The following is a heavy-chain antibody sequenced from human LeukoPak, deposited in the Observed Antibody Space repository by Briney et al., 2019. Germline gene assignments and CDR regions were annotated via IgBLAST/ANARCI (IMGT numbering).Heavy chain of an antibody. Sequence: SVKASCKASGGTFSSYTISWVRQAPGQGLEWMGRIIPILGIANYAQKFQGRVTITADKSTSTAYMELSSLRSEDTAVYYCAGGRGYSYGYDFDYWGQGTLVTVSS. J-gene: IGHJ4*02. CDR3: AGGRGYSYGYDFDY. V-gene: IGHV1-69*02. CDR1: GGTFSSYT. D-gene: IGHD5-18*01. CDR2: IIPILGIA.